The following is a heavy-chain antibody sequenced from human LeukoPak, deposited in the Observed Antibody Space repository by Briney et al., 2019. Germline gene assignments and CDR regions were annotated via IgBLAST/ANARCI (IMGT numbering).Heavy chain of an antibody. Sequence: SETLSLTCTVSGGSISGYYWSWIRQPAGKGLEWIGRIYISGSTNYNPFLKSRVTMSVDTSKNQFSLKLSSVTAADTALCYCARDRYCSGDICYPNNSNWFDPWGQGTLVTVSS. J-gene: IGHJ5*02. CDR3: ARDRYCSGDICYPNNSNWFDP. CDR2: IYISGST. D-gene: IGHD2-15*01. V-gene: IGHV4-4*07. CDR1: GGSISGYY.